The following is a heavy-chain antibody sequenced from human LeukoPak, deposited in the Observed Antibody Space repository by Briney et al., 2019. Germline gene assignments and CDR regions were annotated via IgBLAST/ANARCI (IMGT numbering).Heavy chain of an antibody. D-gene: IGHD3-22*01. CDR1: GLALHVDA. CDR2: ITGDGRST. CDR3: AKRSYDSSGPTD. J-gene: IGHJ4*02. Sequence: SLSASWAAAGLALHVDAMRCVSLAPGKGLEWVSLITGDGRSTYYADSVKGRFTISRDNSKNSLYLQMNSLRTEDTALYYCAKRSYDSSGPTDWGQGTLVTVSS. V-gene: IGHV3-43*02.